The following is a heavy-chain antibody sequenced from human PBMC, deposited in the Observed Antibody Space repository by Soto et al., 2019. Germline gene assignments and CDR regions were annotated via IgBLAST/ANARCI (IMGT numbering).Heavy chain of an antibody. Sequence: QVQLVESGGGVVQPGRSLRLSCAASGFTFSSYGMHWVRQAPGKGLEWVAVISYDGSNKYDAYSVKGRFTISRDNSKNTLYLQMNSLRAEDTAVYYCAKGGRVYCSGGSCLQDYWGQGTLVTVSS. D-gene: IGHD2-15*01. CDR2: ISYDGSNK. J-gene: IGHJ4*02. CDR3: AKGGRVYCSGGSCLQDY. V-gene: IGHV3-30*18. CDR1: GFTFSSYG.